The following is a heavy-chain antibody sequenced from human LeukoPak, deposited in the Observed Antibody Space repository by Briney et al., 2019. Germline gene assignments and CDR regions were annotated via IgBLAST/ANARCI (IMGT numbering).Heavy chain of an antibody. CDR1: GGSISSYY. J-gene: IGHJ6*02. D-gene: IGHD2-2*01. CDR2: IYTSGST. CDR3: ARDATIVVVPAHYYYYGMDV. Sequence: SETLSLTCTVSGGSISSYYWSWIRQPAGKGLEWIGRIYTSGSTNYNPSLKSRVTMSVDTSKNQFSLKLSSVTAADTAVYYCARDATIVVVPAHYYYYGMDVWAKGPRSPSP. V-gene: IGHV4-4*07.